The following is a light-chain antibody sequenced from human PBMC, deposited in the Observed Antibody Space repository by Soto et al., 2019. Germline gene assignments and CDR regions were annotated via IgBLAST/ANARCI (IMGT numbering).Light chain of an antibody. J-gene: IGLJ1*01. CDR2: GNN. Sequence: QSVLTQSPSVSGAPGQRVSFSCTGTTSNIGAGFDVHWYQQLPATAPKLLIYGNNNRPSGVPDRFSGSKSGTSASLAITGLQAEDEADYYCQSYDTSLSGGSVFGTGTKVTVL. V-gene: IGLV1-40*01. CDR1: TSNIGAGFD. CDR3: QSYDTSLSGGSV.